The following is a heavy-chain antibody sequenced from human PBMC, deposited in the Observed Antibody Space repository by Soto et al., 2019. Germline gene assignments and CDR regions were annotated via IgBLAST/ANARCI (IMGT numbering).Heavy chain of an antibody. CDR2: ISYDGSNK. D-gene: IGHD6-19*01. Sequence: QVQLVESGGGVVQPGRSLRLSCAASGFTFSSYGMHWVRQAPGKGLEWVAVISYDGSNKYYADSVKGRFTISRDNSKNTLYLQMNSLRAEDTAVYYCAKLSAVAGNDYFDYWGQETLVTVSS. J-gene: IGHJ4*02. CDR1: GFTFSSYG. V-gene: IGHV3-30*18. CDR3: AKLSAVAGNDYFDY.